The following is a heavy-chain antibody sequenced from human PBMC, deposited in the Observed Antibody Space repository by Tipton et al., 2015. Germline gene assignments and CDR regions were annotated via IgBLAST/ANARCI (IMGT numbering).Heavy chain of an antibody. CDR2: IHYSGST. D-gene: IGHD3-10*01. CDR3: ARLRGLWLGDY. V-gene: IGHV4-39*01. CDR1: GASIGSGGTY. J-gene: IGHJ4*02. Sequence: TLSLTCTVSGASIGSGGTYWGWIRQPPGKGLEWIGSIHYSGSTYYNPSLKSRVTISVDMSKNQFSLKLSSVTAADTAVYYCARLRGLWLGDYWGQGTLVTVSS.